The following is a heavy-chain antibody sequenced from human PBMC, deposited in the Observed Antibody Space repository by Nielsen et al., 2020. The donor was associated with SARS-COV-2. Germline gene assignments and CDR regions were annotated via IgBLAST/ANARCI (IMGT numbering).Heavy chain of an antibody. CDR2: IYYSGST. D-gene: IGHD6-19*01. CDR3: ARVRTGAVAGTGVYYYYYYMDV. Sequence: SETLSLTCTVSGGSISSYYWSWIRQPPGKGLEWIGYIYYSGSTNYNPSLKSRVTISVDTSKNQFSLKLGSVTAADTAVYYCARVRTGAVAGTGVYYYYYYMDVWGKGTTVTVSS. CDR1: GGSISSYY. J-gene: IGHJ6*03. V-gene: IGHV4-59*01.